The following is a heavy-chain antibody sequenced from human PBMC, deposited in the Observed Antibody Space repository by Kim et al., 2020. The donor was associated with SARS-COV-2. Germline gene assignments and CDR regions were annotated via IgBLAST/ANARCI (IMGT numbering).Heavy chain of an antibody. CDR1: GYTFTGYY. Sequence: ASVKVSCKASGYTFTGYYMHWVRQAPGQGLEWMGWINPNSGGTNYAQKFQGWVTMTRDTSISTAYMELSRLRSDDTAVYYCARVGPIVVVPAAIRVASIHPPHTGLYGMDVWGQGTTVTVSS. D-gene: IGHD2-2*01. J-gene: IGHJ6*02. V-gene: IGHV1-2*04. CDR2: INPNSGGT. CDR3: ARVGPIVVVPAAIRVASIHPPHTGLYGMDV.